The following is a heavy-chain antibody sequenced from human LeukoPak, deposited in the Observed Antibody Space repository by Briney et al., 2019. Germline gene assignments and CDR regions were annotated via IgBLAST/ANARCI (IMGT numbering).Heavy chain of an antibody. Sequence: PSETLSLTCTVSGGSISSYYWSWIRQPAGKGLEWIGRIYTSGSTNYNPSLKSRVTMSVDTSKNQFSLKLSSVTAADTAVYYCARAGYDFWSGYSDYWGQGTLVTVSS. D-gene: IGHD3-3*01. CDR2: IYTSGST. V-gene: IGHV4-4*07. CDR3: ARAGYDFWSGYSDY. J-gene: IGHJ4*02. CDR1: GGSISSYY.